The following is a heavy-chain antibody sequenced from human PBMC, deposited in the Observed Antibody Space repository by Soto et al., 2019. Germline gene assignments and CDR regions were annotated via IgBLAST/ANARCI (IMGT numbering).Heavy chain of an antibody. V-gene: IGHV1-3*01. CDR1: GYTFTSYA. D-gene: IGHD3-10*02. Sequence: ASVKVSCKASGYTFTSYAMHWVRQAPGQRLEWMGWINAGNGNTKYSQKFQGRVTITRDTSASTAYMELSSLRSEDTAVYYCARGRSPEYVGGVIITWTYGYWGQGTLVTVSS. J-gene: IGHJ4*02. CDR3: ARGRSPEYVGGVIITWTYGY. CDR2: INAGNGNT.